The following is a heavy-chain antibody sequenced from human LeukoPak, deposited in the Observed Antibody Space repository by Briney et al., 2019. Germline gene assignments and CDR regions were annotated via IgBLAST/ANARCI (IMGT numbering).Heavy chain of an antibody. J-gene: IGHJ3*02. CDR3: AREVFVYRGDAFDI. CDR2: IYASGST. CDR1: GGSISSSSYY. V-gene: IGHV4-61*02. Sequence: SQTLSLTCTVSGGSISSSSYYWSWIRQPAGKGLEWIGRIYASGSTNYNPSLKSRVTISVDTSKNQFSLKLSSVTAADTAVYYCAREVFVYRGDAFDIWGQGTMVTVSS. D-gene: IGHD2-2*02.